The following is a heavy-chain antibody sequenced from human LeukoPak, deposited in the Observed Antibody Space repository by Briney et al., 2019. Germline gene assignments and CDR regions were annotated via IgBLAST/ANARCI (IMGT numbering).Heavy chain of an antibody. V-gene: IGHV1-69*13. CDR1: GGTFSSYA. CDR3: ARRIAVAGDAFDI. CDR2: IIPIFGTA. J-gene: IGHJ3*02. Sequence: SVKVSCKASGGTFSSYAISWVRQAPGQGLEWMGGIIPIFGTANYAQKFQSRVTITADESTSTAYMELSSLRSEDTAVYYCARRIAVAGDAFDIWGQGTMVTVSS. D-gene: IGHD6-19*01.